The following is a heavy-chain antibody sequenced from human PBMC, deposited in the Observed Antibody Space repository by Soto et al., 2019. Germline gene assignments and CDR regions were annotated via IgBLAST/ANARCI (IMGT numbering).Heavy chain of an antibody. J-gene: IGHJ4*02. D-gene: IGHD2-2*01. CDR1: GGSIRSYC. CDR2: IDWSDDK. CDR3: ARSVLGYCSSTSCYGLAVAGPRFVY. V-gene: IGHV2-70*10. Sequence: TLSLTCTVSGGSIRSYCWTWIRQPPGKGLERIARIDWSDDKDYNTSLKTRLTISKDTPKNQVVLTMPNMDPVDTATYYCARSVLGYCSSTSCYGLAVAGPRFVYWGQGTLVTVSS.